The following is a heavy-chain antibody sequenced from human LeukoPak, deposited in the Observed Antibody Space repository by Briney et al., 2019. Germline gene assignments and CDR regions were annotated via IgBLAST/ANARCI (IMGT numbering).Heavy chain of an antibody. J-gene: IGHJ6*03. Sequence: ASVKVSCKASGGTFSRYAISWVRQAPGQGLEWVGGSIAIFGAVTYAQKFRGRVTITADESTTTVYMELNSLRSEDTAVYYCARTDWGRSVSLDYYYYYYMDVWGKGTTVTVSS. CDR2: SIAIFGAV. CDR1: GGTFSRYA. D-gene: IGHD3-16*01. V-gene: IGHV1-69*13. CDR3: ARTDWGRSVSLDYYYYYYMDV.